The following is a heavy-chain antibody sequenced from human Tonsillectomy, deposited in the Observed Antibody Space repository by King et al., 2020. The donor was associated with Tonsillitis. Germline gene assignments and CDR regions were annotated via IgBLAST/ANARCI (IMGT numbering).Heavy chain of an antibody. CDR3: ARGDYFDTSGYYPPFDY. Sequence: QLQESGPGLVKPSETLSLTCTVSGGSITSYYWSWIRQPAGKGLEWIGRIYSSGSTNYSPSLKSRLTMSVDRSKNQFSLKLTSVTAADTAAYYCARGDYFDTSGYYPPFDYWGQGTLVTVSS. J-gene: IGHJ4*02. CDR2: IYSSGST. D-gene: IGHD3-22*01. CDR1: GGSITSYY. V-gene: IGHV4-4*07.